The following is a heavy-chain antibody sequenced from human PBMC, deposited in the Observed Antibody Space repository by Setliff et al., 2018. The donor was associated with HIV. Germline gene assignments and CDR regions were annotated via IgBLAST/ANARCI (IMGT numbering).Heavy chain of an antibody. J-gene: IGHJ4*02. D-gene: IGHD3-9*01. CDR1: GFMFSSYE. Sequence: LRLSCAASGFMFSSYEMNWVRQAPGKGLEWVSYISGGGRTIYHADSVKGRFTISRDNTKSSLYLQMNSLRAEDTAVYYCARFSTGYALFDYWGQGVLVTVS. V-gene: IGHV3-48*03. CDR2: ISGGGRTI. CDR3: ARFSTGYALFDY.